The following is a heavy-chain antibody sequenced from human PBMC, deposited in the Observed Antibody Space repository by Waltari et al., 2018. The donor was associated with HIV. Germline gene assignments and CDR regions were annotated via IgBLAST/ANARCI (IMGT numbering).Heavy chain of an antibody. Sequence: QVQLVQSGAEVKKPGASVKVSCKASGYTFTGYYMHWVRQAPGQGLEWMGWINPNSGGTNYAQKFQGRVTMTRDTSSSTAYMELSRLRSDDTAVYYCARGQAGIAAHYYYYGMDVWGQGTTVTVSS. J-gene: IGHJ6*02. CDR1: GYTFTGYY. D-gene: IGHD6-13*01. CDR3: ARGQAGIAAHYYYYGMDV. CDR2: INPNSGGT. V-gene: IGHV1-2*02.